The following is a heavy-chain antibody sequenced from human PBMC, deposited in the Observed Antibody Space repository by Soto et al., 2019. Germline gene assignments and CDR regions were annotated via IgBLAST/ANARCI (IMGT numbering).Heavy chain of an antibody. J-gene: IGHJ6*02. CDR1: GGSVSSGSYY. CDR2: IYYSGST. CDR3: ARAGYDFWSGYSTGYYYGMDV. D-gene: IGHD3-3*01. V-gene: IGHV4-61*01. Sequence: NPSETLSLTCTVSGGSVSSGSYYWSWIRQPPGKGLEWIGYIYYSGSTNYNPSLKSRVTISVDTSKNQFSLKLSSVTAADTAVYYCARAGYDFWSGYSTGYYYGMDVWGQGTTVTVSS.